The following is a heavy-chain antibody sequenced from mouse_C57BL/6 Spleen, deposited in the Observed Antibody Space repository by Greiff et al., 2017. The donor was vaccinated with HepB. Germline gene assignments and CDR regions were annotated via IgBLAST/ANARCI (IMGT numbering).Heavy chain of an antibody. CDR3: STYVYCSNYVVVWFAY. CDR2: IYPRDGST. J-gene: IGHJ3*01. Sequence: QVQLQQSGPELVKPGASVKLSCKASGYTFTSYDINWVKQRPGQGLEWIGWIYPRDGSTKYNEKFKGKATLTVDTTSSTAYLELHSLTSADSAVYFCSTYVYCSNYVVVWFAYWGQGTLVTVSA. CDR1: GYTFTSYD. D-gene: IGHD2-5*01. V-gene: IGHV1-85*01.